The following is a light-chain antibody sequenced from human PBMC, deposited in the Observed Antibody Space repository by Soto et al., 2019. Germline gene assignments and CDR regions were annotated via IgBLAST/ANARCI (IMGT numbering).Light chain of an antibody. V-gene: IGKV3-20*01. CDR2: DTS. Sequence: IVWAESTGTLSLSPEEIATLSCKASQSLTNSFIAWYQQRPGQAPRLLIYDTSSRASGIPDRFSGSGSGTEFSFTVTSLQSEDFAVYYCQQYDQWPITFGQRTRLEIK. CDR3: QQYDQWPIT. CDR1: QSLTNSF. J-gene: IGKJ5*01.